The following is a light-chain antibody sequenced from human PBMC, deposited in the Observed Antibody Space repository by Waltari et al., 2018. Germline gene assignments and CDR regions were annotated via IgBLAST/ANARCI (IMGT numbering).Light chain of an antibody. CDR1: QSLLHSNGNTY. V-gene: IGKV2-40*01. J-gene: IGKJ4*01. Sequence: DIEMTQTPLSLPIIPGESASISCRSSQSLLHSNGNTYLHWYLQKPGQSPQLLIYGGSNRASGVPDRFSGSGSGTDFTLKISKVEAEDVGVYYCVQAIAFPLTFGGGTKVEIK. CDR2: GGS. CDR3: VQAIAFPLT.